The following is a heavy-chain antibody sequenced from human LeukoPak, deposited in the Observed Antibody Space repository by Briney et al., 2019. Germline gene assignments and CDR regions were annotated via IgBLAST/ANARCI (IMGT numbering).Heavy chain of an antibody. J-gene: IGHJ3*02. V-gene: IGHV3-11*01. CDR2: ISSSGSTI. D-gene: IGHD3-22*01. Sequence: GGSLRLSCAASGFTFSDYYMSWIHQAPGKGLEWVSYISSSGSTIYYADSVKGRFTISRDNAKNSLYLQMNSLRAEDTAVYYCARYYYDYAFDIWGQGTMVTVSS. CDR3: ARYYYDYAFDI. CDR1: GFTFSDYY.